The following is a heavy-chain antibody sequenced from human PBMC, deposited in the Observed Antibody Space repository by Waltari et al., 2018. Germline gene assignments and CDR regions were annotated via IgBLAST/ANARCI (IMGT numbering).Heavy chain of an antibody. CDR3: ARDASRTFDL. CDR2: ISYDGSND. CDR1: GFTFNDFS. J-gene: IGHJ4*02. Sequence: QVQLVESGGGVVQPGRSLKLSCEGSGFTFNDFSFHWIRQAPGKGKEWMALISYDGSNDYYADSGKGRVTISRDNSKNMLYLQISSLRSEDTAVYYCARDASRTFDLWGQGTLVTVSS. D-gene: IGHD1-7*01. V-gene: IGHV3-30*15.